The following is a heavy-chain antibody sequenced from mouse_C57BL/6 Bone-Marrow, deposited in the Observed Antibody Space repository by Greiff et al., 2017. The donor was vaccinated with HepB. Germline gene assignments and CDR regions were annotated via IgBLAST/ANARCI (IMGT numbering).Heavy chain of an antibody. V-gene: IGHV1-9*01. J-gene: IGHJ3*01. Sequence: QVQLKESGAELMKPGASVKLSCKATGYTFTGYWIEWVKQRPGHGLEWIGEILPGSGSTNYNEKFKGKATFTADTSSNTAYMQLSSLTTEDSAIYYCARRGRWLLPPFAYWGQGTLVTVSA. CDR1: GYTFTGYW. D-gene: IGHD2-3*01. CDR2: ILPGSGST. CDR3: ARRGRWLLPPFAY.